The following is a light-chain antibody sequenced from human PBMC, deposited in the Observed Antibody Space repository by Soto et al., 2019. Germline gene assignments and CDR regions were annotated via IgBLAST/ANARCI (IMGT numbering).Light chain of an antibody. CDR2: STS. Sequence: QTVVTQEPSFSVSPGGTVTLTCGLSSGSVSTSYHPSWYQQTPGQAPRTLIYSTSTRSSGVPDRFSGSILGNKAALTITGAQADDESDYYCVLYMGSGISVFGTGTKVTVL. CDR1: SGSVSTSYH. CDR3: VLYMGSGISV. V-gene: IGLV8-61*01. J-gene: IGLJ1*01.